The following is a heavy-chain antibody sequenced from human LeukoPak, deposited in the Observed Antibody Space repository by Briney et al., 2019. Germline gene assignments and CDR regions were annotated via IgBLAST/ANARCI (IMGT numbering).Heavy chain of an antibody. CDR3: ARGGTEIYYRYYGMDV. D-gene: IGHD3-22*01. V-gene: IGHV3-30*04. CDR2: ISYDGSNK. Sequence: GGSLRLSCAASGFTFNSYAMHWVRQAPGKGLEWVAVISYDGSNKDHAGSVKGRVTISRDNSKNTLYLQMNSLRVEDTAVYYCARGGTEIYYRYYGMDVRGQGTTVTVSS. CDR1: GFTFNSYA. J-gene: IGHJ6*02.